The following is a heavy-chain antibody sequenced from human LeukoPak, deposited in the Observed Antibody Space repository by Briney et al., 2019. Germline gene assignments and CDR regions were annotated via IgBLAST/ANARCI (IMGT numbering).Heavy chain of an antibody. D-gene: IGHD6-6*01. CDR3: AKGHTSSSYASNDY. CDR2: ISGSGVDT. J-gene: IGHJ4*02. Sequence: GGSLRLSCAASGFTFSSYAMSWVRQAPGKGLQWVSAISGSGVDTFYADSVKGRFTISRDNSKNTLYLQMNSLRAEDTAVYYCAKGHTSSSYASNDYWGQGALVTVSS. V-gene: IGHV3-23*01. CDR1: GFTFSSYA.